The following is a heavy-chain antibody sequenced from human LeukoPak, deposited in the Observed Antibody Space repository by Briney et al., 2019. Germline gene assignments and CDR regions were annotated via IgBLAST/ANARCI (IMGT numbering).Heavy chain of an antibody. J-gene: IGHJ3*02. CDR3: ARGGSDPVSGRYYGGGAFDI. V-gene: IGHV3-21*01. CDR2: ISSSSRYI. Sequence: GGSLRLSCAASGFTFSSFTMNWVRQAPGKGLEWVSSISSSSRYIYYGDSVMGRFTISRDNAKNSLYLQMNSLRAEDTAVYYCARGGSDPVSGRYYGGGAFDIWGQGTMVTV. D-gene: IGHD1-26*01. CDR1: GFTFSSFT.